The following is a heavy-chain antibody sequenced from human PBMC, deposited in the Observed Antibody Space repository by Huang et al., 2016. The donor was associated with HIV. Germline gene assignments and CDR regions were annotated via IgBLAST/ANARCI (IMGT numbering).Heavy chain of an antibody. J-gene: IGHJ1*01. CDR1: GGSFKNFY. Sequence: QVQLQQWGAGLLKPSDTLSLTCAVYGGSFKNFYWSWIRQTPGKGLEWIGEVDYLGRSKINPSLKSRLTVSVATSKKQFSLKLTSVTVADMGVYFCARPVDCSATICTGPAALWGGGTLVTVTS. CDR3: ARPVDCSATICTGPAAL. CDR2: VDYLGRS. V-gene: IGHV4-34*02. D-gene: IGHD2-8*02.